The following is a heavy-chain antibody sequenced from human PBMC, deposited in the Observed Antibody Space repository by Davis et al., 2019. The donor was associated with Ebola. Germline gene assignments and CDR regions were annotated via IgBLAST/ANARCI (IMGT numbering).Heavy chain of an antibody. D-gene: IGHD6-13*01. V-gene: IGHV3-11*01. CDR3: ARGHSSSWYTGGDAFDY. CDR2: ISSSGSTI. J-gene: IGHJ4*02. Sequence: GESLKISCAASGFTFSDYYMSWIRQAPGKGLEWVSYISSSGSTIYYADSVKGRFTISRDNAKNSLYLQMNSLRAEDTAVYYCARGHSSSWYTGGDAFDYWGQGTLVTVSS. CDR1: GFTFSDYY.